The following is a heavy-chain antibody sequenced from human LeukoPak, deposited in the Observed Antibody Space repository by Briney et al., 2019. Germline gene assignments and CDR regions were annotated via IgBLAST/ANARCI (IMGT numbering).Heavy chain of an antibody. CDR2: IYTSGST. V-gene: IGHV4-4*07. J-gene: IGHJ6*03. D-gene: IGHD3-22*01. Sequence: SETLSLTCTVSGRSISSYYWSWIRQPAGKGLEWIGRIYTSGSTNYNPSLKSRVTMSVDTSKNQFSLKLSSVTAADTAVYYCARDRYYDSSGYYYYYYYYMDVWGKGPTVTVSS. CDR1: GRSISSYY. CDR3: ARDRYYDSSGYYYYYYYYMDV.